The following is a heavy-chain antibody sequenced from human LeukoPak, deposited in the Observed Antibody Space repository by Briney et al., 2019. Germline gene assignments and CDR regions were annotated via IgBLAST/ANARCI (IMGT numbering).Heavy chain of an antibody. CDR3: ARGTGYSYGYFDY. CDR1: GFTLSSYG. CDR2: IWSDGTNK. Sequence: GRSLRLSCAASGFTLSSYGMHWVRQAPGKGLEWVAVIWSDGTNKDYAASVKGRFTISRDNSKNTLYLQMNSLKAGDTAVYYCARGTGYSYGYFDYRGQGTLVTVSS. D-gene: IGHD5-18*01. V-gene: IGHV3-33*01. J-gene: IGHJ4*02.